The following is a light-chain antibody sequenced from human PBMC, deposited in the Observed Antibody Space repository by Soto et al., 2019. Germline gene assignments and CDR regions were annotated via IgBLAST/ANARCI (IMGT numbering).Light chain of an antibody. V-gene: IGKV1-5*01. J-gene: IGKJ1*01. CDR3: QQYDSYSWT. Sequence: DIQMTQSPSTLSASVVDTVTITCRASQSISTWLAWYQQKPGKAPKVLIYDASRLESGVPSRFSGSGSGTEFTLAISSLQPDDFASYYCQQYDSYSWTFGQGTKVEI. CDR2: DAS. CDR1: QSISTW.